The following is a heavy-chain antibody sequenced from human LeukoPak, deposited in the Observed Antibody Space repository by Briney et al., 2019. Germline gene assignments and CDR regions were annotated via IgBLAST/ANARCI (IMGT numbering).Heavy chain of an antibody. J-gene: IGHJ4*02. V-gene: IGHV4-59*11. CDR2: IYYSGSA. CDR3: ARALAYCGGDCYDY. Sequence: SETLSLTCTVSGGSISSHYWSWIRQPPGKGLEWIGYIYYSGSANYNPSLKSRVTISVDTSKNQFSLKLSSVTAADTAVYYCARALAYCGGDCYDYWGQGTLVTVSS. D-gene: IGHD2-21*01. CDR1: GGSISSHY.